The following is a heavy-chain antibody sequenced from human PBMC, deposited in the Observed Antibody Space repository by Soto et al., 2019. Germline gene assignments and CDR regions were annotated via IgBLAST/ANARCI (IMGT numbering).Heavy chain of an antibody. J-gene: IGHJ3*02. D-gene: IGHD2-2*01. V-gene: IGHV3-74*01. Sequence: GGSLRLSCAASGFTFSSYWMHWVRQAPGKGLVWVSRINSDGSSTSYADSVKGRFTISRDNAKNTLYLQMNSLRAEDTAVYYCARVYRGCSSTSCYPAFDIWGQGTMVTVSS. CDR2: INSDGSST. CDR3: ARVYRGCSSTSCYPAFDI. CDR1: GFTFSSYW.